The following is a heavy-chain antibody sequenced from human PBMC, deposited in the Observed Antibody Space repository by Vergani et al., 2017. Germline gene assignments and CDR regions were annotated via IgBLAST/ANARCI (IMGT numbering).Heavy chain of an antibody. Sequence: QLQLQESGPGLVKPSATLSLTCSVSGAAIRNSNYYWGGIRQPPGKGLEWIASIYYSGSTYYNPSLKSRVSISVDTSKNQFSLKLSSVTAADTAVYFCARHSTVEWLVKLGWIDPWGQGILVTVSS. CDR3: ARHSTVEWLVKLGWIDP. CDR1: GAAIRNSNYY. CDR2: IYYSGST. J-gene: IGHJ5*02. D-gene: IGHD6-19*01. V-gene: IGHV4-39*01.